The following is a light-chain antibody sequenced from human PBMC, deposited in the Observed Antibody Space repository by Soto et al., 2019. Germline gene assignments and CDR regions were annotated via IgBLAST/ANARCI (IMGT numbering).Light chain of an antibody. J-gene: IGLJ1*01. CDR2: YNS. Sequence: SVLTQPPSASGTPGQRVTISFSGSSSSIGSNSVYLYQHLPGTAPQLLIYYNSQRPSGVPDRFSGSKSGTSASLAISGLRSEDEADYYCATWDDSLSGYVFGTGTKVTVL. CDR3: ATWDDSLSGYV. V-gene: IGLV1-47*02. CDR1: SSSIGSNS.